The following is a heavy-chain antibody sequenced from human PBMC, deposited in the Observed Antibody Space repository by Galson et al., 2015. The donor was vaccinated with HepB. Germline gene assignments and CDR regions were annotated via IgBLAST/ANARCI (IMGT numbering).Heavy chain of an antibody. D-gene: IGHD2-2*01. Sequence: SVKVSCKASGYTFTSYYMHWVRQAPGQGLEWMGIINPSGGSTSYAQKFQGRVTMTRDTSTSTVYMELSSLRSEDTAVYYCARECGSTSCYGLYYYYGMDVWGQGTTVTVSS. CDR2: INPSGGST. V-gene: IGHV1-46*01. CDR3: ARECGSTSCYGLYYYYGMDV. J-gene: IGHJ6*02. CDR1: GYTFTSYY.